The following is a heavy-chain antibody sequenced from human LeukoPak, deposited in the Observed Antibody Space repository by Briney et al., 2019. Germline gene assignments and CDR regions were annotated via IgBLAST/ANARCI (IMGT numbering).Heavy chain of an antibody. CDR2: IKEDGIEK. Sequence: GGSLRLSCAASGFTFSSYWMSWVRQAPGKGLEWVANIKEDGIEKHYVDSVKGRFTISRDNAKNSLYLQMNSLRAEDTAVYYCARVGYDSSGYYVRVAWKYYFDYWGQGTLVTVSS. CDR1: GFTFSSYW. J-gene: IGHJ4*02. D-gene: IGHD3-22*01. V-gene: IGHV3-7*01. CDR3: ARVGYDSSGYYVRVAWKYYFDY.